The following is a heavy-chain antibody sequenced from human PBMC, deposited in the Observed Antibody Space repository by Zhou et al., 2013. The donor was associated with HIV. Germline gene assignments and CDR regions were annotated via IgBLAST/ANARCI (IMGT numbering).Heavy chain of an antibody. CDR1: GGTFSSYA. V-gene: IGHV1-69*05. CDR2: IIPIFGTA. Sequence: QVQLVQSGAEVKKPGSSVKVSCKASGGTFSSYAISWVRQAPGQGLEWMGGIIPIFGTANYAQKFQGRVTITTDESTSTAYMELSSLRSEDTAVYYCARGRSCSSTSCYTRDIPGSFGYWGQGTLVTVSS. CDR3: ARGRSCSSTSCYTRDIPGSFGY. D-gene: IGHD2-2*02. J-gene: IGHJ4*02.